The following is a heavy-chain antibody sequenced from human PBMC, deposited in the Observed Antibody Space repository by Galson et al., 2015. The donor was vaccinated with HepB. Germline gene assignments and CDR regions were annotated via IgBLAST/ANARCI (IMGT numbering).Heavy chain of an antibody. V-gene: IGHV1-24*01. J-gene: IGHJ4*02. CDR1: GYTLTELS. D-gene: IGHD2-2*01. Sequence: SVKVSCKVSGYTLTELSMHWVRQAPGKGLEWMGGFDPEDGETIYAQKFQGRVTMTEDTSTDTAYMELSSLRSEDTAVYYCATPGVVVPAAMYWYYWGQGTLVTVSS. CDR2: FDPEDGET. CDR3: ATPGVVVPAAMYWYY.